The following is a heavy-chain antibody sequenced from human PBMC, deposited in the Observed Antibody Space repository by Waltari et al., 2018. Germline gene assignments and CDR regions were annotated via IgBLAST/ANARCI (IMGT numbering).Heavy chain of an antibody. CDR2: IYYSGST. CDR3: ARRGAIAAAGPQEKNAFDI. D-gene: IGHD6-13*01. J-gene: IGHJ3*02. Sequence: QLQLQESGPGLVKPSETLSLTCTVSGGSISSSSYYWGWIRQPPGKGLEWIGSIYYSGSTYHNPSPKGRGTISVDTSQNPFPLKLSSVTAADTAVEYCARRGAIAAAGPQEKNAFDIWGQGTMVTVSS. CDR1: GGSISSSSYY. V-gene: IGHV4-39*01.